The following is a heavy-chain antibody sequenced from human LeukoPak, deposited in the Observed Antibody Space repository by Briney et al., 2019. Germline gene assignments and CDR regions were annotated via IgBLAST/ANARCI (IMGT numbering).Heavy chain of an antibody. CDR2: IYYSGST. CDR3: AREKGSGLGYGMDV. V-gene: IGHV4-59*12. J-gene: IGHJ6*02. Sequence: SETLSLTCTVSGGSISSFYWSWIRQPPGKGLEWIGYIYYSGSTNYNPSLKSRVTISLDTSKKQFSLILTSVIAADTALYYCAREKGSGLGYGMDVWGQGTSVTVSS. D-gene: IGHD6-19*01. CDR1: GGSISSFY.